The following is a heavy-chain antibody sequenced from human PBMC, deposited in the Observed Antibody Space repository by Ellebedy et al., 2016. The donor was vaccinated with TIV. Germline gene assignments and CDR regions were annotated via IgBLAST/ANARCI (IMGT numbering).Heavy chain of an antibody. J-gene: IGHJ6*02. CDR1: GGSFSGYY. CDR3: ARGGRLRITMVRGVPTRYYYGMDV. Sequence: SETLSLTXAVYGGSFSGYYWSWIRQPPGKGLEWIGEINHSGSTNYNPSLKSRVTISVDTSKNQFSLKLSSVTAADTAVYYCARGGRLRITMVRGVPTRYYYGMDVWGQGTTVTVSS. V-gene: IGHV4-34*01. D-gene: IGHD3-10*01. CDR2: INHSGST.